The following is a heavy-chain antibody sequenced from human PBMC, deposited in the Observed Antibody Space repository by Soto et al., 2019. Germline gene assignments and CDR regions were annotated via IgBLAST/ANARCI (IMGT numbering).Heavy chain of an antibody. CDR3: ARATDPWGKERLDY. D-gene: IGHD3-16*01. CDR1: GFTFSVCA. J-gene: IGHJ4*02. CDR2: ILYDGSNE. Sequence: PGGSLRLSCAASGFTFSVCAMNWVRQAPGKGLEWVALILYDGSNEYYADSVKGRFTISRDNSKSTVYLQMNSLRGEDTAVYYCARATDPWGKERLDYWGQGTLVTVSS. V-gene: IGHV3-30-3*01.